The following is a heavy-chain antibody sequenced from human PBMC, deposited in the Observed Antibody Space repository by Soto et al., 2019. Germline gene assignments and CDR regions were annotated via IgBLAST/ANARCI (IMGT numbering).Heavy chain of an antibody. CDR2: ISAYNGNT. Sequence: ASVKVSCKASGYTFTSYGISWVRQAPGQGLEWMGWISAYNGNTNYAQKLQGRVTMTTDTSTSTAYMELRSLRSDDTAVYYCARAMGYCSSTSCYGSEYFQHWGQGTLVTVSS. CDR1: GYTFTSYG. CDR3: ARAMGYCSSTSCYGSEYFQH. J-gene: IGHJ1*01. D-gene: IGHD2-2*01. V-gene: IGHV1-18*01.